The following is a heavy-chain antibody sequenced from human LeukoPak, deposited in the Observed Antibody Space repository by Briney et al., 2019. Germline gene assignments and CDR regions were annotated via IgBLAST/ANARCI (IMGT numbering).Heavy chain of an antibody. J-gene: IGHJ3*02. Sequence: SQTLSLTCTVSGGSISSGGYYWSWIRQHPGKGLEWIGYIYYSGSTYYHPSLKSRVTISVDTSKNQFSLKLSSVTAADTAVYYCARVAVVPAAIRAFDIWGQGTMVTVSS. CDR3: ARVAVVPAAIRAFDI. V-gene: IGHV4-31*03. CDR2: IYYSGST. D-gene: IGHD2-2*01. CDR1: GGSISSGGYY.